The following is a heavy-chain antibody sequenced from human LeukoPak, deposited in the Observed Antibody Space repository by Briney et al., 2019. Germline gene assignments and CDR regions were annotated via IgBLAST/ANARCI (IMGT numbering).Heavy chain of an antibody. D-gene: IGHD4-17*01. Sequence: SETLSLTCTVSGGSISSYHWSWIRQPPGKGLEWIGYIYTSGSTNYNPSLKSRVTISVDTSKNQFSLKLSSVTAADTAVYYCAGHIGAHDYEENNWFDPWGQGTLVTVSS. CDR3: AGHIGAHDYEENNWFDP. CDR2: IYTSGST. CDR1: GGSISSYH. V-gene: IGHV4-4*09. J-gene: IGHJ5*02.